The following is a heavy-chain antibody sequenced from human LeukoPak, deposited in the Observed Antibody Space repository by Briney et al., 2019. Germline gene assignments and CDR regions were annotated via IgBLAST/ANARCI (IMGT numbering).Heavy chain of an antibody. CDR3: ARDYPLLKEWYFDY. CDR1: GGSLSSSSYY. V-gene: IGHV4-39*07. Sequence: SETLSLTCPVSGGSLSSSSYYWGWIRQPPGKGLEWIGSIYYSGSTYYNPSLKSRVTISVDTSKNQFSLKLSSVTAADTAVYYCARDYPLLKEWYFDYWGQGTLVTVSS. J-gene: IGHJ4*02. CDR2: IYYSGST. D-gene: IGHD2-8*01.